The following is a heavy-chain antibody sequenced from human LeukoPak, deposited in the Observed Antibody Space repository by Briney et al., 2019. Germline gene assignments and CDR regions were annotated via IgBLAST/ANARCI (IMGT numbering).Heavy chain of an antibody. CDR3: ARDSFYYDSSGLYNFDY. D-gene: IGHD3-22*01. V-gene: IGHV3-21*01. Sequence: PGGSLRLSCAASGFTFSSYSMNWVRQAPGKGLEWVSSISRSSSHIYYADSVKGRFTISRDNAKNSLYLQMNSLRAEDTAVYYCARDSFYYDSSGLYNFDYWGQGTLVTVSS. J-gene: IGHJ4*02. CDR2: ISRSSSHI. CDR1: GFTFSSYS.